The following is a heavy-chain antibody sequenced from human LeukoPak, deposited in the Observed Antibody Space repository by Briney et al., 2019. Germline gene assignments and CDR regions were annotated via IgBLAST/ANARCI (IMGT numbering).Heavy chain of an antibody. Sequence: PGGSLRLSCAASGFPFSNYGMNWVRQAPGKGLEWVSGITGSGITTYYGDSVKGRFTISRDNSKNTVYLQMNSLIVEDTAVYYCAKASAMIVVVSKHFDYWGQGTLVTVSS. D-gene: IGHD3-22*01. V-gene: IGHV3-23*01. CDR1: GFPFSNYG. J-gene: IGHJ4*02. CDR2: ITGSGITT. CDR3: AKASAMIVVVSKHFDY.